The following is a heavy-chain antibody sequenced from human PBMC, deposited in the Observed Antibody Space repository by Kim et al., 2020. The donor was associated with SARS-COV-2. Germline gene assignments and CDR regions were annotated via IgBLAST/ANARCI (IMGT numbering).Heavy chain of an antibody. CDR2: ISYSGST. D-gene: IGHD1-26*01. CDR3: ARTGYSGNLIDY. CDR1: GGSINNYY. V-gene: IGHV4-59*01. J-gene: IGHJ4*02. Sequence: SETLSLTCTVSGGSINNYYWSWIRQPPGKGLEWIGYISYSGSTNYNPSLNNRVTISVDTSKNQFSLRLSSVTAADTAVYYCARTGYSGNLIDYWGQGTLVTVSS.